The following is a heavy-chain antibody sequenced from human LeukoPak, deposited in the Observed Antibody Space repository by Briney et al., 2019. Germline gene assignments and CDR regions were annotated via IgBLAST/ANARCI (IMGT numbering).Heavy chain of an antibody. CDR2: INHSGST. D-gene: IGHD2-2*01. Sequence: SETLSLTCAVYGGSFSGYYWSWLRQPPGKGLEWIGEINHSGSTNYNPSLKSRVTISVDTSKNQFSLKLSSVTAADTAVYYCARVQSSTRNHYYYYYMDVWGKGTTVTVSS. V-gene: IGHV4-34*01. CDR1: GGSFSGYY. J-gene: IGHJ6*03. CDR3: ARVQSSTRNHYYYYYMDV.